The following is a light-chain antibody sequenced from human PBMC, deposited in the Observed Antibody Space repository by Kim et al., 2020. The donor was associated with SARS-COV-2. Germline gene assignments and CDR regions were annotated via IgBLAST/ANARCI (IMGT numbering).Light chain of an antibody. J-gene: IGLJ2*01. CDR1: SLRSYY. CDR3: NSRDSNTNVL. CDR2: GKN. V-gene: IGLV3-19*01. Sequence: SSELTQDPAVSVALGQTVRITCQGDSLRSYYATWYQQKPGQAPILVIYGKNNRPSGIPDRFSGPSSGNTASLTITGTQAGDEADYYCNSRDSNTNVLFGGGTQLTVL.